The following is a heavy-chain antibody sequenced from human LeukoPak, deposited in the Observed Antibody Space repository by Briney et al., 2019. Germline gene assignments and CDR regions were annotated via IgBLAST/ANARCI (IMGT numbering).Heavy chain of an antibody. J-gene: IGHJ4*02. CDR1: GFTFSSYG. Sequence: PGGSLRLSCAASGFTFSSYGMHWVRQAPGKGLEWVSFIRYDGNKKYYADSVKGRFTISRDNSKNTLYLQMNSLRAEDTAVYYCAKDRTGATDYWGQGTLVTVSS. D-gene: IGHD1-26*01. CDR2: IRYDGNKK. V-gene: IGHV3-30*02. CDR3: AKDRTGATDY.